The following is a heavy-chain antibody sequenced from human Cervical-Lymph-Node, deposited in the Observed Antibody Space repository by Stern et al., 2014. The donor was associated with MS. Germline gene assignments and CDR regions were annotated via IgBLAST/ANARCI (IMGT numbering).Heavy chain of an antibody. Sequence: EVQLVESGGGLVQPGRSLRLSCAASGFTFDDYAMHWVRQAPGKGLEWVSGISWNSGSIGYADSVNGRFTISRDNAKNSRYLQMNSLRAEDTALYYCAKDMVRGSGFDYWGQGTLVTVSS. J-gene: IGHJ4*02. CDR3: AKDMVRGSGFDY. D-gene: IGHD3-10*01. CDR1: GFTFDDYA. CDR2: ISWNSGSI. V-gene: IGHV3-9*01.